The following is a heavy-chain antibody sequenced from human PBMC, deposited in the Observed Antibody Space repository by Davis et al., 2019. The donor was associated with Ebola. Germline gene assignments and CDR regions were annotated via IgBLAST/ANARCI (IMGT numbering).Heavy chain of an antibody. CDR3: ARRVPAAAFDI. V-gene: IGHV4-61*01. D-gene: IGHD2-2*01. CDR1: GGSVSSGSYY. Sequence: GSLRLSCTVSGGSVSSGSYYWSWIRQPPGKGLEWIGYIYYSGSTNYNPSLKSRVTISVDTSKNQFSLKLSSVTAADTAVYYCARRVPAAAFDIWGQGTMVTVSS. CDR2: IYYSGST. J-gene: IGHJ3*02.